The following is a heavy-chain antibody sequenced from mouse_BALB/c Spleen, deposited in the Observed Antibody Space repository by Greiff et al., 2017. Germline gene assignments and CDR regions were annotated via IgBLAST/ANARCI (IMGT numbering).Heavy chain of an antibody. CDR1: GYSITSDYA. Sequence: DVQLQESGPGLVKPSQSLSLTCTVTGYSITSDYAWNWIRQFPGNKLEWMGYISYSGSTSYNPSLKSRISITRDTSKNQFFLQLNSVTTEDTATYYCARETEVRRGYAMDYWGQGTSVTVSS. J-gene: IGHJ4*01. D-gene: IGHD2-14*01. V-gene: IGHV3-2*02. CDR2: ISYSGST. CDR3: ARETEVRRGYAMDY.